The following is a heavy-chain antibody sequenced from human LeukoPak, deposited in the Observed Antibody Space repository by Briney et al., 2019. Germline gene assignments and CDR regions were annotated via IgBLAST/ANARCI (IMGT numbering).Heavy chain of an antibody. CDR1: GGSISSSNW. D-gene: IGHD1-7*01. J-gene: IGHJ4*02. V-gene: IGHV4-4*02. Sequence: ASETLSLTCAVSGGSISSSNWWSWVRQPPGKGLEWIGEIYHSGSTNYNPSLKSRVTISVDKSKNQFSLKLSSVTAAGTAVYYCASWNYGVTNFDYWGQGTLVTVSS. CDR2: IYHSGST. CDR3: ASWNYGVTNFDY.